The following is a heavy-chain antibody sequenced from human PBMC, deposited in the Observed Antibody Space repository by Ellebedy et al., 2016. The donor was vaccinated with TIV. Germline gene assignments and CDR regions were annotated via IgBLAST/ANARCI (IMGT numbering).Heavy chain of an antibody. Sequence: PGGSLTLSCAASGFSFRSYAMSLVRQAPGKGLESVSGIVGSGAQKYADSVKGRFTISRDNSKTTVDLQMNSLRVDDTAVYYCAKSPSRKTGLVDYWGQGTLVTVSS. CDR3: AKSPSRKTGLVDY. CDR1: GFSFRSYA. D-gene: IGHD5/OR15-5a*01. J-gene: IGHJ4*02. V-gene: IGHV3-23*05. CDR2: IVGSGA.